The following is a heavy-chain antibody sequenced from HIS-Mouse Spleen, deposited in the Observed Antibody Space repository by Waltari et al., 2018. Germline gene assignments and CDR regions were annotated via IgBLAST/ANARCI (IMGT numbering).Heavy chain of an antibody. CDR2: IYYSEST. D-gene: IGHD6-13*01. J-gene: IGHJ2*01. CDR3: AREIPYSSSWYDWYFDL. Sequence: HLQLQESGPGLWKPSESPSLTCTVSVGSISSSSDYWGGIREPPGKGLGWIGGIYYSESTYYNPSLKSRVTISVDTSKNQFSLKLSSVTAADTAVYYCAREIPYSSSWYDWYFDLWGRGTLVTVSS. CDR1: VGSISSSSDY. V-gene: IGHV4-39*07.